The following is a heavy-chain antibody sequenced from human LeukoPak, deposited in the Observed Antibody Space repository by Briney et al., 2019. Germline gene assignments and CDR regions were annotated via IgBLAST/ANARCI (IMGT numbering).Heavy chain of an antibody. CDR3: ARDPPLITIFGVAGY. CDR2: ISAYNGNT. CDR1: GYTFTIYG. Sequence: GASVKVSCKASGYTFTIYGISWVGQAPGQGLEWMGWISAYNGNTNYAQKLQGRVTMTTDTSTSTAYMELRSLRSDDTAVYYCARDPPLITIFGVAGYWGQGTLVTVSS. V-gene: IGHV1-18*01. D-gene: IGHD3-3*01. J-gene: IGHJ4*02.